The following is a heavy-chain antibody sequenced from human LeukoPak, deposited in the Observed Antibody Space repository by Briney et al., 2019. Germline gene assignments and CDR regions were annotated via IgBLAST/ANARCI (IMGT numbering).Heavy chain of an antibody. CDR1: GFTFSDYY. J-gene: IGHJ4*02. Sequence: PGGSLRLSCAASGFTFSDYYMSWIRQAPGKGLEWVGRIKSKLDDGTTDYAAPVKGRFTISRDDSKSTLYLQMNSLKTEDTAVYYCTTDRDSGSVHWGQGTLVTVSS. D-gene: IGHD1-26*01. CDR3: TTDRDSGSVH. V-gene: IGHV3-15*01. CDR2: IKSKLDDGTT.